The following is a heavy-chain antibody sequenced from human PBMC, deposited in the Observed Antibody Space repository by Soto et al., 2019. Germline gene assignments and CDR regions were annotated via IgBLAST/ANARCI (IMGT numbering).Heavy chain of an antibody. D-gene: IGHD3-10*01. J-gene: IGHJ3*02. CDR2: ISYDGSNK. Sequence: QVQLVESGGGVVQPGRSLRLSCAASGFTFSSYGMHWVRQAPGKGLEWVAVISYDGSNKYYADSVKGRFTISRDNSKNTLYLQMNSLRAEDTAVYYCAKLLLWFGESDAFDIWGQGTMVTFSS. CDR1: GFTFSSYG. V-gene: IGHV3-30*18. CDR3: AKLLLWFGESDAFDI.